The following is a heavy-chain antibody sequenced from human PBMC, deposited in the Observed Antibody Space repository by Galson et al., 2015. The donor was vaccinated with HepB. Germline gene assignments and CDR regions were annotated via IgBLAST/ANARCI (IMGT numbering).Heavy chain of an antibody. J-gene: IGHJ5*02. D-gene: IGHD5-18*01. CDR1: GGTFSSYA. Sequence: SCKASGGTFSSYAISWVRQAPGQGLEWMGGIIPIFGTANYAQKFQGRVTITADESTSTAYMELSSLRSEDTAVYYCARGQLWGHWFDPWGQGTLVTVSS. CDR2: IIPIFGTA. CDR3: ARGQLWGHWFDP. V-gene: IGHV1-69*01.